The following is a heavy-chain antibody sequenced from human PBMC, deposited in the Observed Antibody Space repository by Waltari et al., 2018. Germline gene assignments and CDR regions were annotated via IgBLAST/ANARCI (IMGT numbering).Heavy chain of an antibody. D-gene: IGHD4-4*01. CDR3: ARRAVKRPFDY. V-gene: IGHV4-38-2*01. CDR2: IYHRGST. J-gene: IGHJ4*02. CDR1: GYSISSGYY. Sequence: QVQLQESGPGLVKPSETLSLTCAVSGYSISSGYYWGWIRQPPGKGLEWIGSIYHRGSTYYNPSLKSRVTISVDTSKNQFSLKLSSVTAADTAVYYCARRAVKRPFDYWGQGTLVTVSS.